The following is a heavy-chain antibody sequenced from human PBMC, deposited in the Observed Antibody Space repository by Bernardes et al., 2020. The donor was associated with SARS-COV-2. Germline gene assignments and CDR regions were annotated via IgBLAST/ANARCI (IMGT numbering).Heavy chain of an antibody. CDR1: GASVNTGSYS. J-gene: IGHJ3*02. Sequence: SETLSLTCTVSGASVNTGSYSWSWIRQPAGKGLEWIGRIYVSESTGYSPSLKSRVTISLDTSKNQVSLRLTSVTAADTAMYYCARRLLREGKAWDLDAFDIWGPGTMVTVSS. V-gene: IGHV4-61*02. CDR2: IYVSEST. CDR3: ARRLLREGKAWDLDAFDI. D-gene: IGHD1-26*01.